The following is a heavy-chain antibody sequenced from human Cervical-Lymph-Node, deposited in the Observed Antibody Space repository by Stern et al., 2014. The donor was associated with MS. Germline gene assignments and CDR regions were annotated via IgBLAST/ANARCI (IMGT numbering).Heavy chain of an antibody. Sequence: VQLVESGGEVKKPGASVKVSCKASGYNTTSYGFTCVRQAPGPGLEWMGWISAYNGNTNYAQKCQGRVTMTTDTSTSTAYMEVRSLRSDDTAVYYCATFISAAGTFNHWGQGTLVTVSS. J-gene: IGHJ4*02. D-gene: IGHD6-13*01. CDR3: ATFISAAGTFNH. V-gene: IGHV1-18*01. CDR2: ISAYNGNT. CDR1: GYNTTSYG.